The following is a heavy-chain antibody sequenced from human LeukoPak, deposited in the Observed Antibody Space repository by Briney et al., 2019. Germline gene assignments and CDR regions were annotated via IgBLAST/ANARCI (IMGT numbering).Heavy chain of an antibody. CDR3: AELGITMIGGV. J-gene: IGHJ6*04. CDR1: GFTFSDYY. Sequence: PGGSLRLSCAASGFTFSDYYMSWIRQAPGKGLEWVANIKPDGSEKYYVDSVKGRFTISRDNAKNSLYLQMNSLRAEDTAVYYCAELGITMIGGVWGKGTTVTISS. CDR2: IKPDGSEK. D-gene: IGHD3-10*02. V-gene: IGHV3-7*01.